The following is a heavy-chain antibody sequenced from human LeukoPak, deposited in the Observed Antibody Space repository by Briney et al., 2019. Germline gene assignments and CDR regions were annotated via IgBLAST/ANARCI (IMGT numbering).Heavy chain of an antibody. D-gene: IGHD6-6*01. V-gene: IGHV3-21*01. CDR2: ISSSSSYI. Sequence: GGSLRLSCAASGFTFSSYSMNWVRQAPGKGLEWVSSISSSSSYIYYADSVKGRFTISRDNAKNSLYLQMNSLRAEDTAVYYCAGVGSSSSGGPDYWGQGTLVTVSS. CDR1: GFTFSSYS. J-gene: IGHJ4*02. CDR3: AGVGSSSSGGPDY.